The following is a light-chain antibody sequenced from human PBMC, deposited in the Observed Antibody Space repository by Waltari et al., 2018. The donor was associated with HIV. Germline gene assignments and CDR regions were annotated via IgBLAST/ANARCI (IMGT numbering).Light chain of an antibody. Sequence: SYVLTQPPSVSVAPGKTAGITCGGDNIGSKSVHWYQHSPGQAPLLVIYDDTDRPSGIPERFSGSASWNTATLTVNSDDAGEEADYCCQVGDSDTDHWVFGGGTRLTVL. CDR1: NIGSKS. V-gene: IGLV3-21*04. CDR3: QVGDSDTDHWV. CDR2: DDT. J-gene: IGLJ3*02.